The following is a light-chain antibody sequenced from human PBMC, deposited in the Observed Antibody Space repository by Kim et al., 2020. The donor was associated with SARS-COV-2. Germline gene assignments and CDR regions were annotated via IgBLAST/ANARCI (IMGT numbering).Light chain of an antibody. V-gene: IGLV1-47*01. CDR1: SANSVSNY. CDR3: AAWDDSLSGWV. Sequence: QRGTIYCTGSSANSVSNYGYWYQQLPGRAPQVLIYRNNQRPLGVPDRFSGSKSGTSASLAISGLRSEDEADYYGAAWDDSLSGWVFGGGTQLTVL. CDR2: RNN. J-gene: IGLJ3*02.